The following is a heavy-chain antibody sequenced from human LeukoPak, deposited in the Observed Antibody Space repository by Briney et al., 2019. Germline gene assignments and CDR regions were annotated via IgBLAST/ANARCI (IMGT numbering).Heavy chain of an antibody. D-gene: IGHD3-22*01. CDR1: GGSISSSSYY. Sequence: PSETLSLTCTVSGGSISSSSYYWGWIRQPPGKGLEWIASIYYSGSTYYNPSLNSRVTISVDTSKNQFSLKLSSVTAADSAVYYCASLSSYYDSSGYYHEGGYWGQGTLVTVSS. CDR2: IYYSGST. V-gene: IGHV4-39*07. CDR3: ASLSSYYDSSGYYHEGGY. J-gene: IGHJ4*02.